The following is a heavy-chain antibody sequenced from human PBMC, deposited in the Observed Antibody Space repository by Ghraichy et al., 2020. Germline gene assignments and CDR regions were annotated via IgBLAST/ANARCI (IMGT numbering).Heavy chain of an antibody. V-gene: IGHV4-39*01. D-gene: IGHD2-8*01. CDR2: IDYSGKT. J-gene: IGHJ4*02. Sequence: SETLSLTCTVSGGSISSSLHYWDWVRQPPGKGLEWIANIDYSGKTYYNTSLASRVTISVDTSQNQFSLKLTSVTAADTAVYFCAIPSFTTGLMDYWGQGILVTVSS. CDR3: AIPSFTTGLMDY. CDR1: GGSISSSLHY.